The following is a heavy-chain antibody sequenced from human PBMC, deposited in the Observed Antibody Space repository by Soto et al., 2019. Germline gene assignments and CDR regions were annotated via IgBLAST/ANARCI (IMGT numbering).Heavy chain of an antibody. J-gene: IGHJ4*02. CDR3: ANYGGY. CDR1: GFTFSSYA. CDR2: ISYDGSNK. V-gene: IGHV3-30-3*01. Sequence: QVQLVESGGGVVQPGRSLRLSCAASGFTFSSYAMHWVRQAPGKGLEWVAVISYDGSNKYYADSVKGRFTISRDNSKNTLYLQMNSLRAEDTAVYYCANYGGYWGQGILVSVSS.